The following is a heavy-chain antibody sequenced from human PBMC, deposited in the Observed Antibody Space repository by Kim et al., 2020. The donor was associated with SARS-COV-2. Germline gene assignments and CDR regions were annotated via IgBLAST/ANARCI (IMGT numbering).Heavy chain of an antibody. CDR2: IIPIFGTA. CDR3: AGPWFGELQDYYYGMDV. J-gene: IGHJ6*02. V-gene: IGHV1-69*13. Sequence: SVKVSCKASGGTFSSYAISWVRQAPGQGLEWMGGIIPIFGTANYAQKFQGRVTITADESTSTAYMELSSLRSEDTAVYYCAGPWFGELQDYYYGMDVWGQGTTVTVSS. CDR1: GGTFSSYA. D-gene: IGHD3-10*01.